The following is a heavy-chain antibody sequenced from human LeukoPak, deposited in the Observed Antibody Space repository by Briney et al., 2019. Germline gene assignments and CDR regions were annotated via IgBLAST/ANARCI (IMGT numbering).Heavy chain of an antibody. D-gene: IGHD3-10*01. Sequence: ASVKVSCKASGYTSTTYGISWVRQAPGQGLEWMGWIRSYNGNTNYAQNVQGRLTMTTDTSRSTAYMGLTRLTSDDTAVYYCARLHPYASGMEDGFDIWGQGTTVTVSS. CDR2: IRSYNGNT. V-gene: IGHV1-18*01. CDR1: GYTSTTYG. J-gene: IGHJ3*02. CDR3: ARLHPYASGMEDGFDI.